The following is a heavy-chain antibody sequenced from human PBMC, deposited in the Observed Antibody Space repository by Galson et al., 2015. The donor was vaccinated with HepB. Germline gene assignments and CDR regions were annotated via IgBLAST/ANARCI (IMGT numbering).Heavy chain of an antibody. CDR2: IIPIFGTA. D-gene: IGHD2-2*01. J-gene: IGHJ6*02. Sequence: SVKVSCKASGGTFSSYAISWVRQAPGQGLKWMGGIIPIFGTANYAQKFQGRATITADKSTSTAYMELSSLRSEDTAVYYCARDTDCSSTSCYFDYYYGMDVWGQGTTVTVSS. CDR1: GGTFSSYA. V-gene: IGHV1-69*06. CDR3: ARDTDCSSTSCYFDYYYGMDV.